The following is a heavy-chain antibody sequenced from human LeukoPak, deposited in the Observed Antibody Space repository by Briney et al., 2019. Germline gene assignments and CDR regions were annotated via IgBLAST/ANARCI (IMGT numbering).Heavy chain of an antibody. Sequence: GGSLRLSCAASGFTFSSYAMSGVRQAPGKGLGWVSAISGSGGSTYYADSVKGRFTISRDNSKNTLYLQMNSLRAEDTAVYYCAREHSGYDFPGRDYYYMDVWGKGTTVTVSS. J-gene: IGHJ6*03. V-gene: IGHV3-23*01. CDR2: ISGSGGST. CDR1: GFTFSSYA. D-gene: IGHD5-12*01. CDR3: AREHSGYDFPGRDYYYMDV.